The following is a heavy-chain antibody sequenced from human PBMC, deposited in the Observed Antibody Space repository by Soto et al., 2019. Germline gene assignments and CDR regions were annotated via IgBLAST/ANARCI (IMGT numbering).Heavy chain of an antibody. V-gene: IGHV3-30*03. J-gene: IGHJ3*01. CDR2: ISFDGNNK. CDR3: XKXXXXTAVVNSPDAFDF. Sequence: QVKLVESGGGVVQPGRSLRLSCEASGFIFNDYGMHWVRQAPGXGLDWVAVISFDGNNKYYAQSVKGRFTISRDNSKNTLFLHMDXLXXEDTXXYXXXKXXXXTAVVNSPDAFDFWGQGTMVTVSS. CDR1: GFIFNDYG. D-gene: IGHD5-18*01.